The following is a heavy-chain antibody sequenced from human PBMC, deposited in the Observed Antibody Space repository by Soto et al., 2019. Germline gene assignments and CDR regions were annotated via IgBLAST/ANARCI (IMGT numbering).Heavy chain of an antibody. J-gene: IGHJ6*02. CDR1: GLNFNNYG. CDR2: IWYDGSKK. V-gene: IGHV3-30*02. Sequence: GGSLRLSCAASGLNFNNYGMHWVRQAPGKGLEWVAFIWYDGSKKYYADSVKGRFTISRDNSKNTLYLQMCILRAEDTSVDYWARGEHIVVVASSRYYSGLDVWGQGTTVTVSS. D-gene: IGHD2-21*01. CDR3: ARGEHIVVVASSRYYSGLDV.